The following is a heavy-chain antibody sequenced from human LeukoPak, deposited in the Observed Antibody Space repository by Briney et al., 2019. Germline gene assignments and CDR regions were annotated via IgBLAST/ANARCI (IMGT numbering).Heavy chain of an antibody. CDR3: ARDSGYYDSSDYYYVHFDY. D-gene: IGHD3-22*01. CDR2: IYYDGST. CDR1: GGSISAYY. J-gene: IGHJ4*02. Sequence: SETLSLTCTVSGGSISAYYWNWIRQPPGRGLEWIGYIYYDGSTNYNPSLKSRVTISVDTSKNQFSLTLNSVTAAGTAVYYCARDSGYYDSSDYYYVHFDYWGQGTLVTVSS. V-gene: IGHV4-59*01.